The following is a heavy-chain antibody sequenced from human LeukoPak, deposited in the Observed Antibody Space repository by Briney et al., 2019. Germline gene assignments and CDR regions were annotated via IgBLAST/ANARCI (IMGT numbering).Heavy chain of an antibody. CDR1: GGTFSSYA. J-gene: IGHJ6*03. CDR3: ASSNPYYYYMDV. Sequence: SVKVSCKASGGTFSSYAISWVRQAPGQGLEWMGGIIPIFGTANYARKFQGRVTITADESTSTAYMELSSLRSEDTAVYYCASSNPYYYYMDVWGKGTTVTVSS. V-gene: IGHV1-69*13. CDR2: IIPIFGTA. D-gene: IGHD3-3*02.